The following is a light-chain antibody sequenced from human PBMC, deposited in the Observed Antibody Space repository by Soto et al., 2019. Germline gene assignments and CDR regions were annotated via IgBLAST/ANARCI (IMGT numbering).Light chain of an antibody. CDR3: AVWDDSLSTWV. CDR2: NNN. J-gene: IGLJ3*02. CDR1: SSNIETNT. Sequence: QSVLTQPPSASGTPGQRVTISCSGSSSNIETNTVDWYQHLPGTAPKVLIFNNNQRPSGVPDRFSGSKSGTSASLAISGLRSEDEADYFCAVWDDSLSTWVFGGGTKVTVL. V-gene: IGLV1-47*02.